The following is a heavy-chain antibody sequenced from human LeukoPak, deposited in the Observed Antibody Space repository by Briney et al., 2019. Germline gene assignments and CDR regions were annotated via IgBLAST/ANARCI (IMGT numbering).Heavy chain of an antibody. V-gene: IGHV4-59*01. J-gene: IGHJ4*02. CDR1: GGSISSYY. CDR2: IYYSGST. CDR3: ARARKSGLDY. Sequence: SETLSLTCTVSGGSISSYYWSWIRQPPGKGLEWIGYIYYSGSTNYNPSLKSRVTISVDTSKNQFSLKLSSVTAADTAVYYCARARKSGLDYWGQGTLVTVSS. D-gene: IGHD3-3*01.